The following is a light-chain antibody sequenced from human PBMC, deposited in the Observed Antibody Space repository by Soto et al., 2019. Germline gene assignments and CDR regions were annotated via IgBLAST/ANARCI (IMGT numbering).Light chain of an antibody. CDR2: GAS. CDR3: HQYKDWLRQT. J-gene: IGKJ2*01. V-gene: IGKV3-15*01. CDR1: QSVGGN. Sequence: EILLTQSPATLSVSPGERATLSCRASQSVGGNLAWYQQRAGQAPRLLIYGASTRATDVPARFSGAGSGTEFTLTISSLQSEDFAVYFCHQYKDWLRQTFGQGTKLEIK.